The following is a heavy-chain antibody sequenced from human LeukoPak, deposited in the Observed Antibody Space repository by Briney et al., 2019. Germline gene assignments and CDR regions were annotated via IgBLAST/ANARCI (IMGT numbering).Heavy chain of an antibody. V-gene: IGHV1-24*01. D-gene: IGHD1-26*01. J-gene: IGHJ4*02. Sequence: ASVKVSCKVSGYTLTELSMHWVRQAPGEGLEWMGGFDPEDGETIYAQKFQGRVTMTEDTSTDTAYMELSSLRSEDTAVYYCATDLVIVGATSTDYWGQGTLVTVSS. CDR1: GYTLTELS. CDR3: ATDLVIVGATSTDY. CDR2: FDPEDGET.